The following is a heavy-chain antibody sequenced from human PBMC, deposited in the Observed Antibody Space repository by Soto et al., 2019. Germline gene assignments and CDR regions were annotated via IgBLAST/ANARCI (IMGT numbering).Heavy chain of an antibody. CDR2: IDPSDSYI. J-gene: IGHJ4*02. D-gene: IGHD6-6*01. V-gene: IGHV5-10-1*01. CDR3: ARDGLSSSSSFDY. Sequence: GESLKISCNGSGYSFNSYWISWVRQMPGKGLEWMGRIDPSDSYINYNPSFQGHVTMSADKSISTAYLQWNSLKASDTAMYYCARDGLSSSSSFDYWGQGTLVTVSS. CDR1: GYSFNSYW.